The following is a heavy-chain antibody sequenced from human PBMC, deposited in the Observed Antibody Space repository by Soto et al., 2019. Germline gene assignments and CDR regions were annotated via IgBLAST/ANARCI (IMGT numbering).Heavy chain of an antibody. J-gene: IGHJ4*02. V-gene: IGHV3-23*01. CDR2: ISGSGGST. Sequence: GGSLRLSCAASGFTFSSYAMSWVRQAPGKGLEWGSAISGSGGSTYYADSVKGRFTISRDNSKNTLYLKMNSMRAEDRAVYYCAKRYCSGGSCYSSYFDSWGQGTLVNVSS. CDR3: AKRYCSGGSCYSSYFDS. D-gene: IGHD2-15*01. CDR1: GFTFSSYA.